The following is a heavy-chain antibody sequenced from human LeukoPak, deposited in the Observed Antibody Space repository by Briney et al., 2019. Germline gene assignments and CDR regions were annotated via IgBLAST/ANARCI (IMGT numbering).Heavy chain of an antibody. V-gene: IGHV4-61*02. Sequence: LSLTCTVSGGSISSGSYYWSWIRQPAGKGLEWIGRIYTSGSTNYNPSLKSRVTISVDTSKNQFSLKLNSVTAADTAVYYCARDQKGPFDYWGQGTLVTVSS. CDR2: IYTSGST. CDR3: ARDQKGPFDY. CDR1: GGSISSGSYY. J-gene: IGHJ4*02.